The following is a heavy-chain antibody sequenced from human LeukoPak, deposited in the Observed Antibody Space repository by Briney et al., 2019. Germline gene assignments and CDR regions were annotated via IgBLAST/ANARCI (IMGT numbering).Heavy chain of an antibody. Sequence: GGSLRLSCAASGSTFSTYAMSWVRQAPGKGLEWVSALSPSGGITYYEDSVKGRYTIPRDNSKNTLYLQMNSLRAEDTAVYYCARGVNYFVLEYWGQGTLVTISS. J-gene: IGHJ4*02. CDR1: GSTFSTYA. CDR3: ARGVNYFVLEY. V-gene: IGHV3-23*01. CDR2: LSPSGGIT. D-gene: IGHD3-10*02.